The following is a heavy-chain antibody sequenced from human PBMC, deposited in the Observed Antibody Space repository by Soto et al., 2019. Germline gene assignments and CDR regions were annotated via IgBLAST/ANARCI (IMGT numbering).Heavy chain of an antibody. Sequence: LSLTCAVSGVSISIPNWWAWVRQAPGKGLEWIGEIDHSGTTNYNPSLNSRVTISLDRSKNQFSLRLSSVAAADTAVYFCARGRFYAFDIWGQGTMVTVSS. CDR3: ARGRFYAFDI. V-gene: IGHV4-4*01. CDR2: IDHSGTT. J-gene: IGHJ3*02. CDR1: GVSISIPNW.